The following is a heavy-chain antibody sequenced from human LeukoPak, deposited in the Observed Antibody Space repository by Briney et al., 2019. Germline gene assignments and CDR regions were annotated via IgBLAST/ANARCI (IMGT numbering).Heavy chain of an antibody. CDR3: AREGTAGGLNGMDV. CDR2: ISAYNGDT. CDR1: GYTFTSYA. Sequence: ASVKVSCKASGYTFTSYAFSWVRQAPGQGLEWMGWISAYNGDTNYAQKLQGRVTMTTDTSTSTAYLGLRSLRSDDTAVYYCAREGTAGGLNGMDVWGQGTTVTVSS. V-gene: IGHV1-18*01. J-gene: IGHJ6*02. D-gene: IGHD3-16*01.